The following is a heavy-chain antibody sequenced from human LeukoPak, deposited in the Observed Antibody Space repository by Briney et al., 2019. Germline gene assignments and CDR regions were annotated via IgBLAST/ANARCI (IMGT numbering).Heavy chain of an antibody. V-gene: IGHV4-30-4*08. CDR1: GGSISSGDYY. D-gene: IGHD6-13*01. CDR2: IYYSGST. Sequence: SQTLSLTCTVSGGSISSGDYYWSWIRQPPGKGLEWIGYIYYSGSTYYNPSLKSRVTISVDTSKNQFSLKLSSVTAADTAVYYCARGAAGTWRWFDPWGQGTLVTVSS. J-gene: IGHJ5*02. CDR3: ARGAAGTWRWFDP.